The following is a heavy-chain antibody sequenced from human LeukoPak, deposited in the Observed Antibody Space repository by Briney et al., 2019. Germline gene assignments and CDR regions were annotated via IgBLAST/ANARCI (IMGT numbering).Heavy chain of an antibody. V-gene: IGHV3-48*03. J-gene: IGHJ4*02. D-gene: IGHD5/OR15-5a*01. CDR2: ISSSGSTI. CDR3: ASTEGSVDY. CDR1: GFTFSSYE. Sequence: GGSLRLSCAASGFTFSSYEMNWVRQAPGKGLEWVSYISSSGSTIYYAGSVKGRFTISRDNAKNSLYLQMNSLRAEDTAVYYCASTEGSVDYWGQGTLVTVSS.